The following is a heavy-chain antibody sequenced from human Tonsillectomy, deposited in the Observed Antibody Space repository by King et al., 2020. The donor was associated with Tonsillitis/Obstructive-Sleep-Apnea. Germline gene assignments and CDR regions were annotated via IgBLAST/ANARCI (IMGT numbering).Heavy chain of an antibody. D-gene: IGHD4-11*01. CDR3: ARMNSNYVSRTTTIREGHYYYCMDV. J-gene: IGHJ6*03. V-gene: IGHV3-33*01. CDR2: IWYDGSRK. CDR1: GFTFSTYG. Sequence: HVQLVESGGGVVQPGRSLRLSCAASGFTFSTYGMHWVRQAPGKGLEWVALIWYDGSRKYYADSVKGRFTISRDNSENTMYLQMNSLRVEETAVYYCARMNSNYVSRTTTIREGHYYYCMDVWGKGTTVTVS.